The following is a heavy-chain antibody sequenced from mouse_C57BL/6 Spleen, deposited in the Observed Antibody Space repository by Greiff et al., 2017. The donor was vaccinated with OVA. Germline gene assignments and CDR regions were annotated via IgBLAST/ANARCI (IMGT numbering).Heavy chain of an antibody. CDR1: GYTFTDYE. J-gene: IGHJ1*03. CDR2: IDPETGGT. D-gene: IGHD1-1*01. CDR3: TRSFKYYGSDWYFDV. Sequence: VQLQQSGAELVRPGASVTLSCKASGYTFTDYEMHWVKQTPVHGLEWIGAIDPETGGTAYNQKFKGKAILTADKSSSTAYMELRSLTSEDSAVYYCTRSFKYYGSDWYFDVWGTGTTVTVSS. V-gene: IGHV1-15*01.